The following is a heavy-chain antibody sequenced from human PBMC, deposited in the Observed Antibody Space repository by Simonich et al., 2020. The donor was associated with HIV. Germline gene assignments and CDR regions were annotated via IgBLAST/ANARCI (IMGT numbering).Heavy chain of an antibody. CDR1: GYTFTDYF. Sequence: QVQLVQSGAEVKKPGASVKVSCKASGYTFTDYFMHWVRQAPGQGLEWRGRINPNRGGTDYAQKFQGRVTMTRDTYISTASMELRRLRSDDTAVYYCATHGPGSYSSALDIWGQGTMVTVSS. V-gene: IGHV1-2*06. D-gene: IGHD3-10*01. J-gene: IGHJ3*02. CDR3: ATHGPGSYSSALDI. CDR2: INPNRGGT.